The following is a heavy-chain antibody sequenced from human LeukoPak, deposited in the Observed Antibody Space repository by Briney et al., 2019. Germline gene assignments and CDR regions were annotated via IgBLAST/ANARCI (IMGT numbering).Heavy chain of an antibody. CDR1: GGSINSGGYY. Sequence: SQTLSLTCTVSGGSINSGGYYWSWIRQLPGKGLEWIEYICYSGDTSYNPSLKSRPTISLDMSKNQFSLELTSVTAADTAVYYCAKETYPSSSWFYFGLDVWGQGTTVTVS. CDR3: AKETYPSSSWFYFGLDV. V-gene: IGHV4-31*03. J-gene: IGHJ6*02. CDR2: ICYSGDT. D-gene: IGHD6-13*01.